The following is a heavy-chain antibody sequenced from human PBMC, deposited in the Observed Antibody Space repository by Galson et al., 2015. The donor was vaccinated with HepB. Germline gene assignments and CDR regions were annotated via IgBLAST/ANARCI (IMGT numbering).Heavy chain of an antibody. CDR2: IPYDDSNK. V-gene: IGHV3-33*01. Sequence: SLRLSCAASGLSFSGSGMHWVRQAPGKGLEWVAVIPYDDSNKVYADSVKGRFTNSRDNSKNTLYLEMNSLRAEDTAVYYCAREGSRIVFHAFDTWCQGTMFTVSS. D-gene: IGHD2-15*01. CDR3: AREGSRIVFHAFDT. J-gene: IGHJ3*02. CDR1: GLSFSGSG.